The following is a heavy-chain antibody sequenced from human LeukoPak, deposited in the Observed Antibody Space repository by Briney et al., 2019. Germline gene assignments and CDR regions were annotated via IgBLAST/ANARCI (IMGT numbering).Heavy chain of an antibody. Sequence: SETLSLTCAVYGGSFSSYYWSWIRQPPGKGLEWIGYIYYSGSTNYNPSLKSRVTISVDTSKNQFSLKLSSVTAADTAVYYCASRTYYYENWGQGTLVTVSS. CDR3: ASRTYYYEN. V-gene: IGHV4-59*08. CDR2: IYYSGST. CDR1: GGSFSSYY. J-gene: IGHJ4*02. D-gene: IGHD3-22*01.